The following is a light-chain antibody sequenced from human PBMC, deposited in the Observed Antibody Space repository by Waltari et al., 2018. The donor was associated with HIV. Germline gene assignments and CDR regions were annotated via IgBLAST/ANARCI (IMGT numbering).Light chain of an antibody. J-gene: IGKJ1*01. CDR2: DAS. V-gene: IGKV3-15*01. CDR1: QSVSSK. CDR3: QQYIHWPTWT. Sequence: EIVMTHSPATLSASPGERATLSCRASQSVSSKLAWYQQKSGQTPRLLIYDASARVTDIPARFSGSGSGTEFTLTISSLQSEDFAVYYCQQYIHWPTWTFGQGTKVEIK.